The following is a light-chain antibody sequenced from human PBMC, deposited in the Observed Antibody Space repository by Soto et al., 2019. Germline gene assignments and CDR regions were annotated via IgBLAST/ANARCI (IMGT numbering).Light chain of an antibody. CDR3: CSYAGTNIV. J-gene: IGLJ2*01. V-gene: IGLV2-8*01. CDR2: EDS. CDR1: SSDVGGYNY. Sequence: QSALTQPPSASGSPGQSVTISCTGPSSDVGGYNYVSWYQQYPGKAPKLVIYEDSKRPSGVPDRFLGSKSGNTASLTVSGLQAEDEADYYCCSYAGTNIVFGGGTKLTFL.